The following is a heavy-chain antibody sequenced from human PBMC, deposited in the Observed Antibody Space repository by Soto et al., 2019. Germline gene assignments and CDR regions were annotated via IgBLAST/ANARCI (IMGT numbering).Heavy chain of an antibody. CDR3: ARHFGATYYDFWSGPNDYYYYYMDV. CDR2: IYYSGST. D-gene: IGHD3-3*01. J-gene: IGHJ6*03. CDR1: GGSISSSSYY. V-gene: IGHV4-39*01. Sequence: SETLSLTCTVSGGSISSSSYYWGWIRQPPGKGLEWIGSIYYSGSTYYNPSLKSRVTISVDTSKNQFSLKLSSVTAADTAVYYCARHFGATYYDFWSGPNDYYYYYMDVWGKGTMVTVSS.